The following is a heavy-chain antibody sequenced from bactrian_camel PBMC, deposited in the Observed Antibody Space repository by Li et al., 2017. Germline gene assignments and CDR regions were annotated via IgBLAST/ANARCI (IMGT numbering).Heavy chain of an antibody. D-gene: IGHD1*01. V-gene: IGHV3S53*01. J-gene: IGHJ4*01. Sequence: HVQLVESGGGSVQAGGSLRLSCAATGYSYSPYCMGWFRQAPGKEREGVASIDFDGNASYADFVKGRFTISRENTKNTLYLQMDSLKPEDTAMYYCAARFLCIGGFHTAPGSWGQGTQVTVS. CDR2: IDFDGNA. CDR1: GYSYSPYC. CDR3: AARFLCIGGFHTAPGS.